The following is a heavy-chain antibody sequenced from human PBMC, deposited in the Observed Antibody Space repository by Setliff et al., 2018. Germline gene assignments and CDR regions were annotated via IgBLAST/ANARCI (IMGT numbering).Heavy chain of an antibody. J-gene: IGHJ6*03. D-gene: IGHD6-19*01. CDR2: IIPIRGAA. CDR1: GGTFSNSA. V-gene: IGHV1-69*13. CDR3: ASGPSGWSSATSRYYFYMDV. Sequence: GASVKVSCKAFGGTFSNSAINWVRQAPGQGLEWMGGIIPIRGAADYAQKFQGKVIITADGSTSTAYMELTSLRSDDAAVYYCASGPSGWSSATSRYYFYMDVWGKGTTVTVSS.